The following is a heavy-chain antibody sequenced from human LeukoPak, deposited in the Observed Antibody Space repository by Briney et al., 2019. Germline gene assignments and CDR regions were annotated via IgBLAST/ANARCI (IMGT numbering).Heavy chain of an antibody. Sequence: GGSLRLSCAASGFTVSSNYMSWVRQAPGKGLEWVSVIYSGGSTHYADSVKGRFTISRDNSKNTLYLQMNSLRADDTAVYYCAREAQPWLVDYYGMDVWGQGTTVTVSS. D-gene: IGHD6-19*01. CDR3: AREAQPWLVDYYGMDV. V-gene: IGHV3-53*01. CDR1: GFTVSSNY. CDR2: IYSGGST. J-gene: IGHJ6*02.